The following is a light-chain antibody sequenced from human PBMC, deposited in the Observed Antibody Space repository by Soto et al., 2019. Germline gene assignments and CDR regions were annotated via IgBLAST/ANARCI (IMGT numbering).Light chain of an antibody. J-gene: IGKJ3*01. CDR1: QSVSRY. CDR2: DAS. Sequence: EIVLTQSPATLSLSPGERATLSCRASQSVSRYLAWYQQKPGQAPRLLISDASNRATGIPARFSGSGSATDFTLTISSLEPEDFAVYYCQQRSNWPRTFGPGTKVDIK. CDR3: QQRSNWPRT. V-gene: IGKV3-11*01.